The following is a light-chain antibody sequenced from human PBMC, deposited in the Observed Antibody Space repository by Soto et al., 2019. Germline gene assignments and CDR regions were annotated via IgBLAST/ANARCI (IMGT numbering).Light chain of an antibody. CDR3: QQYAFSPRT. V-gene: IGKV3-20*01. J-gene: IGKJ1*01. Sequence: EIVLTQSPGTLSLSPGDRATLSCRASQSVSSSHLAWYQQKPGQAPRLLIYSASSKATGIPDRFSSSGSGTDFTLTISRLEPEDFAVYYCQQYAFSPRTFGQGTEVEIK. CDR2: SAS. CDR1: QSVSSSH.